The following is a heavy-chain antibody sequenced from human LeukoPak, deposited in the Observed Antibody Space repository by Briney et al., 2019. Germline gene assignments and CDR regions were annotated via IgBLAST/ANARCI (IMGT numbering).Heavy chain of an antibody. Sequence: SETLSLTCAVYGGSFSGYYWSWIRQPPGKGLEWIGEINHSGSTNYNPSLKSRVTISVDTSKNQFSLKPSSVTAADTAVYYCARAPRAAAGRPFDYWGQGTLVTVSS. J-gene: IGHJ4*02. CDR2: INHSGST. CDR1: GGSFSGYY. D-gene: IGHD6-13*01. V-gene: IGHV4-34*01. CDR3: ARAPRAAAGRPFDY.